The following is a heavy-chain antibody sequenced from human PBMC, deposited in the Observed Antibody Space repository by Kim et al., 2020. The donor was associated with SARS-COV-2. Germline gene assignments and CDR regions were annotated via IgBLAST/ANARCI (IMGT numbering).Heavy chain of an antibody. V-gene: IGHV1-18*01. CDR3: ARDPVGAARPSQPSFDY. J-gene: IGHJ4*02. CDR1: GYTFTSYG. CDR2: ISAYNGNT. D-gene: IGHD6-6*01. Sequence: ASVKVSCKASGYTFTSYGISWVRQAPGQGLEWMGWISAYNGNTNYAQKLQGRVTMTTDTSTSTAYMELRSLRSDDTAVYYCARDPVGAARPSQPSFDYWGQGTLVTVSS.